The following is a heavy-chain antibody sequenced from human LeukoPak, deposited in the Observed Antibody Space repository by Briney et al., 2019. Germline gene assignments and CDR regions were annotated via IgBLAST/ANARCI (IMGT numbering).Heavy chain of an antibody. CDR3: ARGSDMDSTTYDVGRNFDY. Sequence: SETLSLTCTVSGGSISSYYWSWIRQPPGKGLEWIGYIYYSGSTYYNPSLKSRGSISVDTSKNQFSLKLSSVTAADTAVYYCARGSDMDSTTYDVGRNFDYWGQGTLVTVSS. D-gene: IGHD5/OR15-5a*01. J-gene: IGHJ4*02. V-gene: IGHV4-30-4*08. CDR1: GGSISSYY. CDR2: IYYSGST.